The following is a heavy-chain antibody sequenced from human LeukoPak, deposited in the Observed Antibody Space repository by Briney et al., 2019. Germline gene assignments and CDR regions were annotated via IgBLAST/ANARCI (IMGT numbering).Heavy chain of an antibody. Sequence: KTSETLSLTCTVSGGSISSSSYYWGWLRQPPGKGLEWIGSIDYSGSTYDNPSLKSRFTICVNTTKNPFALKLGEGTAADTAVYYCARHSRGMIVVPVNWFDPWGQGTLVTVSS. CDR3: ARHSRGMIVVPVNWFDP. CDR2: IDYSGST. J-gene: IGHJ5*02. D-gene: IGHD3-22*01. V-gene: IGHV4-39*01. CDR1: GGSISSSSYY.